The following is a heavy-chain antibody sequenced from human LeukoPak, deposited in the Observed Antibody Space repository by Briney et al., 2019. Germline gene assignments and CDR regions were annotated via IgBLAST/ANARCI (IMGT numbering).Heavy chain of an antibody. CDR1: GFSFRNYW. CDR2: TKPDGSAE. D-gene: IGHD1-26*01. CDR3: ARDSGLHTNFDY. Sequence: GGSLRLSCAASGFSFRNYWMGWVRQAPGKGLEWVANTKPDGSAEYYADSVRGRFSTSRDSAKNLLYLQMNSLRAEDTGLYYCARDSGLHTNFDYWGQGTLVTVSS. V-gene: IGHV3-7*01. J-gene: IGHJ4*02.